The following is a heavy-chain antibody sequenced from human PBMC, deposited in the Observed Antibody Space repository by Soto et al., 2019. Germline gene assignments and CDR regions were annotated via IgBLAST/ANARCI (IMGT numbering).Heavy chain of an antibody. D-gene: IGHD3-3*01. J-gene: IGHJ4*02. CDR3: AKDMDFWSGFFDY. CDR1: GFTFDDYA. Sequence: EVQLVESGGGLVQPGRSLRLSCAASGFTFDDYAMHWVRQAPGKGLEWVSGISWNSGGKGYADSVKGRFTVSRDNAKNSLYLQMNSLRAEDTALYYCAKDMDFWSGFFDYWGQGTLVTVSS. V-gene: IGHV3-9*01. CDR2: ISWNSGGK.